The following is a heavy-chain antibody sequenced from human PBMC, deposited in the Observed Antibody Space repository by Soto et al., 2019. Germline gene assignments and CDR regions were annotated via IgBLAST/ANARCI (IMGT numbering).Heavy chain of an antibody. CDR2: INPSGGST. Sequence: ASVKVSCKASGYTFTSYYMHWVRQAPGQGLEWMGIINPSGGSTSYAQKFQGRVTMTRDTSTSTVYMELSSLRSEDTAVYYCARDCYDSSGYSSRYYGMDVWGQGTTVTVS. CDR1: GYTFTSYY. V-gene: IGHV1-46*01. J-gene: IGHJ6*02. CDR3: ARDCYDSSGYSSRYYGMDV. D-gene: IGHD3-22*01.